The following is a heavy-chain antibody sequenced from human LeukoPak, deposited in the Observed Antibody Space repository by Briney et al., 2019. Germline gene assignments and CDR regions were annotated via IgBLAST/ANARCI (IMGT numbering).Heavy chain of an antibody. CDR3: ARDYGYSLLFY. CDR2: ISAGSGNT. D-gene: IGHD5-18*01. J-gene: IGHJ4*02. Sequence: ASVKVSCKASGYTFTNFAIHWVRQAPGQRLEWVGWISAGSGNTKYSQKLQGRVTITRDTSASTAYMELYSLRSEDTAVYYCARDYGYSLLFYWGQGTLVTVSS. CDR1: GYTFTNFA. V-gene: IGHV1-3*01.